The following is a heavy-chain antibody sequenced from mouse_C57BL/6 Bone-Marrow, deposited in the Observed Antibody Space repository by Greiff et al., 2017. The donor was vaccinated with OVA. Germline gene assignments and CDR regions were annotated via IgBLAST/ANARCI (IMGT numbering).Heavy chain of an antibody. CDR3: ARWRGTWFAY. CDR1: GYTFTSYW. J-gene: IGHJ3*01. CDR2: IDPSDSYT. Sequence: QVQLQQPGAELVKPGASVKLSCKASGYTFTSYWMQWVKQRPGQGLEWIGEIDPSDSYTNYNQKFKGKATLTVDKSSSTAYMELRSLTSEDSAVYYCARWRGTWFAYWGQGTLVTVSA. V-gene: IGHV1-50*01.